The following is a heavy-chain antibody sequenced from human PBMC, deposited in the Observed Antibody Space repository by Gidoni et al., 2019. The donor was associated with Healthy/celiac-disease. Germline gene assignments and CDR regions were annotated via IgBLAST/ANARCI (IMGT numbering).Heavy chain of an antibody. CDR3: AREVGSTDIVVVPAAMSV. Sequence: QVQLVQSGAEVKKPGASVKVSCKASGYTFTRYAMHWVRQAPGQRLEWMGWINAGNGNTKYSQKFQGRVTITRDTSASTAYMELSSLRSEDTAVYYGAREVGSTDIVVVPAAMSVWGQGTTVTVSS. V-gene: IGHV1-3*01. D-gene: IGHD2-2*01. CDR2: INAGNGNT. CDR1: GYTFTRYA. J-gene: IGHJ6*02.